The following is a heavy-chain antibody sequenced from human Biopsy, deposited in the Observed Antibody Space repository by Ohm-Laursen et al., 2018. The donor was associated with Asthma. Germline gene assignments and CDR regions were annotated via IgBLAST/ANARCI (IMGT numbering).Heavy chain of an antibody. Sequence: SQTLSLTCTVSGGSICSGAYYWCWVGQPPGMVLEWIGYMYYIGSTYYNPSLKIRVAISLDTSKNQFSLKLSSETAADTSVYFCARRGGVRRYFDYWGQGTLVTVSS. J-gene: IGHJ4*02. CDR2: MYYIGST. CDR3: ARRGGVRRYFDY. CDR1: GGSICSGAYY. D-gene: IGHD3-16*01. V-gene: IGHV4-30-4*01.